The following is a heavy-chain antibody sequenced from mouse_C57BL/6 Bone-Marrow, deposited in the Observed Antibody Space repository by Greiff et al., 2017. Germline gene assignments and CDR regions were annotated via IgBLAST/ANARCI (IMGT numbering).Heavy chain of an antibody. V-gene: IGHV2-5*01. D-gene: IGHD1-1*01. J-gene: IGHJ4*01. Sequence: QVQLQQSGPGLVQPSQSLSITCTVSGFSLTSYGVHWVRHSPGKGLEWLGVIWRGGSTDYNAALMSRLSITMDNSKSQVFFKMNSLQADDTAIYYSAIPNDYGSSYYAMDYWGQGTSVTVSS. CDR1: GFSLTSYG. CDR3: AIPNDYGSSYYAMDY. CDR2: IWRGGST.